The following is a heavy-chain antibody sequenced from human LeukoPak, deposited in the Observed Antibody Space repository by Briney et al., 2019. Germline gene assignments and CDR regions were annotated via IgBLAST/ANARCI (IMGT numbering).Heavy chain of an antibody. CDR2: IRSEAYGGTT. D-gene: IGHD4-23*01. CDR3: ARGDYGGKSGWFTFDY. CDR1: GFTFRDFA. V-gene: IGHV3-49*04. Sequence: PGRSLRLSCTSSGFTFRDFAMSWVRQAPGKGLEWVGFIRSEAYGGTTEYAASVKGRFTISRDDSKSIAYLQMNSLKTEDTAVYYCARGDYGGKSGWFTFDYWGQGTLVPVSS. J-gene: IGHJ4*02.